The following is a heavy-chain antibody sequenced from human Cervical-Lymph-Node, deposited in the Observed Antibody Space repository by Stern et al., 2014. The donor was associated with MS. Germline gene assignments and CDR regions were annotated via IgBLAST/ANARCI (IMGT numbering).Heavy chain of an antibody. CDR1: GFTFSNYD. CDR3: ARGLVGGLDV. J-gene: IGHJ6*02. D-gene: IGHD2-21*01. Sequence: VQLVESGGGVIQPGRSLRLSCAASGFTFSNYDINWVRQAPGKGLEWVAVISYDGINKYYADSMKGRFTISRDNSENTVYLQMNSLRAEDTSVYYCARGLVGGLDVGGQGTTVTVSS. CDR2: ISYDGINK. V-gene: IGHV3-30*01.